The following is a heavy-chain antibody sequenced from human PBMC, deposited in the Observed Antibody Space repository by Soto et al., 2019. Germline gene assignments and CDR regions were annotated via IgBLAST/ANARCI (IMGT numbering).Heavy chain of an antibody. D-gene: IGHD6-13*01. CDR1: GYTFTSYG. CDR2: ISAYNGNT. CDR3: ARDPPTIASAGREDY. V-gene: IGHV1-18*01. J-gene: IGHJ4*02. Sequence: QVQLVQAGAEVKKPGASVKVSCKASGYTFTSYGISWVRPAPGQGLEWMGWISAYNGNTNYAQKLQGRVTMTTDTSTSTAYMELRSLRSDATAVYYCARDPPTIASAGREDYWGQGTLVTVSS.